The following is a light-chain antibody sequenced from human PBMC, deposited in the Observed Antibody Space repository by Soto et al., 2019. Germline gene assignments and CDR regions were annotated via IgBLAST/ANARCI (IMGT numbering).Light chain of an antibody. CDR3: QHYNNWPFT. Sequence: EIVMTQSPATLSVSPGERATLSCRASQSVSSNLAWYQQKPGQAPTLLIYGASARATGIPARFSGSGSWTEFTLTISSLQSEDFAVYYCQHYNNWPFTFGQGTKLEI. CDR2: GAS. CDR1: QSVSSN. J-gene: IGKJ2*01. V-gene: IGKV3-15*01.